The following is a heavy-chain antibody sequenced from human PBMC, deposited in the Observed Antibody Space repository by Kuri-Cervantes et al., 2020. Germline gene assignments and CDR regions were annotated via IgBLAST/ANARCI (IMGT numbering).Heavy chain of an antibody. CDR3: ARGGSVGYYYYGMDV. V-gene: IGHV4-61*02. CDR1: GGSIVSGSYY. D-gene: IGHD6-25*01. CDR2: IYTSGST. J-gene: IGHJ6*02. Sequence: LRLSCTVSGGSIVSGSYYWSWIRQPAGKGLEWIGRIYTSGSTNYNPSLKSRVTISVDTSKNQFSLKVSSVTAADTAVYYCARGGSVGYYYYGMDVWGQGTTVTVSS.